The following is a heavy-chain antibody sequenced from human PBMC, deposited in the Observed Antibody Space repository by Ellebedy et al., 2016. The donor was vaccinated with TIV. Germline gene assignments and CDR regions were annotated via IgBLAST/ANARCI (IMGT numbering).Heavy chain of an antibody. D-gene: IGHD2-2*01. CDR2: ISWNSGSI. V-gene: IGHV3-9*01. Sequence: SLKISXAASGFTFDDYAMHWVRQAPGKGLEWVSGISWNSGSIGYAGSVKGRFTISRDNAKNSLYLQMNNLRAEDTALYYCAKDMGLYWSRSNSCHGGLDYDMDVWGKGTTVTGSS. J-gene: IGHJ6*03. CDR3: AKDMGLYWSRSNSCHGGLDYDMDV. CDR1: GFTFDDYA.